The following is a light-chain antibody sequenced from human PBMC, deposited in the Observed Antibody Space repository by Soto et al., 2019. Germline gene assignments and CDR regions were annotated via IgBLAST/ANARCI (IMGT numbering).Light chain of an antibody. CDR1: QGISSY. J-gene: IGKJ5*01. CDR3: QQLNSYLIT. V-gene: IGKV1-9*01. CDR2: AAS. Sequence: DIQMTQSTASRSASVGERVRITCRASQGISSYLAWYQQKPGKAPKLLIYAASTLHTGVPSRFSGSGSGTEFTLTISSLQPEDFATYYCQQLNSYLITFGQGTRLEIK.